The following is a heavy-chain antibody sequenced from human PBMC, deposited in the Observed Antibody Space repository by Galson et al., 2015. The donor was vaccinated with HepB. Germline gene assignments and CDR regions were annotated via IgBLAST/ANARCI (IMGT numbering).Heavy chain of an antibody. V-gene: IGHV3-74*01. J-gene: IGHJ4*02. CDR2: INPGGSFT. D-gene: IGHD3-16*01. CDR3: ASPFSAYSTSDY. CDR1: GSTFSTYW. Sequence: SLRLSCAASGSTFSTYWMHWVRQAPGKGLVWVSYINPGGSFTRYADSVKGRFTISRDNAENTLYLQMNSLRAEDTAVYYCASPFSAYSTSDYWGQGTLVTVSS.